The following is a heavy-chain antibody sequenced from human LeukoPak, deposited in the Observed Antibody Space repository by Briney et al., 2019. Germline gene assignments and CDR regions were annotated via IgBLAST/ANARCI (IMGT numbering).Heavy chain of an antibody. D-gene: IGHD3-10*01. CDR3: ARAQLYYHGSGSYYTPTDY. CDR1: GFTFSSYW. J-gene: IGHJ4*02. V-gene: IGHV3-74*01. CDR2: INTDGSST. Sequence: QPGGSLRPSCVVSGFTFSSYWMHWVRHAPGKGLVWVSRINTDGSSTKYADSVKGRFSISRDNAKNTLYLQMDSLRAEDTAVYYCARAQLYYHGSGSYYTPTDYWGQGTLVAVSS.